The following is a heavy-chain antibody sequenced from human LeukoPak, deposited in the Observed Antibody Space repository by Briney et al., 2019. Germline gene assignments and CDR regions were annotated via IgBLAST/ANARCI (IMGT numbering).Heavy chain of an antibody. D-gene: IGHD1-26*01. CDR3: ARGKGGNYYLNYFDY. CDR2: FYYSGST. Sequence: PSETLSLTCTVTGGSFSTYYWSWIRQPPGKGLEWIGHFYYSGSTNYNPSLKSRVTISVDTSRNQFSLKLTSVTAADTAVYYCARGKGGNYYLNYFDYGGRGALVTVPS. CDR1: GGSFSTYY. J-gene: IGHJ4*02. V-gene: IGHV4-59*01.